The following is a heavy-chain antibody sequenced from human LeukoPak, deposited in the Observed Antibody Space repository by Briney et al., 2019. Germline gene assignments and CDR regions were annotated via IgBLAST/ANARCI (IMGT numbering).Heavy chain of an antibody. CDR2: ISCSSSYI. J-gene: IGHJ3*01. Sequence: GGSLRLSCAASGFTFSSYSMNWVRQAPGKGLEWVSSISCSSSYIYYADSVKGRFTISRDNAKNSLYLQMNSLRAEDTAVYYCARDQGSSSWYGVWGQGTMVTVSS. CDR3: ARDQGSSSWYGV. D-gene: IGHD6-13*01. V-gene: IGHV3-21*01. CDR1: GFTFSSYS.